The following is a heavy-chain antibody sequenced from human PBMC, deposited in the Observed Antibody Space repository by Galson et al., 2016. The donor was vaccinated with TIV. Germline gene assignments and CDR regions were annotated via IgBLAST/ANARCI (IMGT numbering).Heavy chain of an antibody. CDR3: ARDSVTYPRTLEY. V-gene: IGHV4-59*01. J-gene: IGHJ4*02. Sequence: ETLSLTCIVSGGPINNYDYWSWIRQPPGKGLEWIGYVYYSGSTNYNPSLKSRVTILIDTSKTHFSLKLTSVTAADTAVYYCARDSVTYPRTLEYWGQGTLVTVSS. CDR2: VYYSGST. D-gene: IGHD2-21*02. CDR1: GGPINNYDY.